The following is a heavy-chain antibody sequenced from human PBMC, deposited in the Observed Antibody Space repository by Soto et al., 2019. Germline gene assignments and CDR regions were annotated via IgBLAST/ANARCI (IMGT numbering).Heavy chain of an antibody. D-gene: IGHD4-17*01. CDR1: GFTFSSYW. V-gene: IGHV3-74*01. J-gene: IGHJ5*02. CDR2: SNSDGSST. CDR3: ARDHDYVYNWFDP. Sequence: EVQLVESGGDLVQPGGSLRLSCAASGFTFSSYWMHWVRQAPGKGLVWVSRSNSDGSSTSYADSVKGRFTISRDNAKNKLYLQMNSLRAEDTAVYYCARDHDYVYNWFDPWGQGTLVTVSS.